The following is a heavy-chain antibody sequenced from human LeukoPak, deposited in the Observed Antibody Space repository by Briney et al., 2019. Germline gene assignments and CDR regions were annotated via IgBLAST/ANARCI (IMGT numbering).Heavy chain of an antibody. CDR3: ARRAYYYDSSGYNNWFDP. V-gene: IGHV5-51*01. J-gene: IGHJ5*02. D-gene: IGHD3-22*01. Sequence: GESLKISCKGSGYSFTSYWIGWVRPMPGKGLEWMGIIYPGDSDTRYSPSFQGQVTISADKSISTAYLQWSSLKASDTAMYYCARRAYYYDSSGYNNWFDPWGQGTLVTVSS. CDR2: IYPGDSDT. CDR1: GYSFTSYW.